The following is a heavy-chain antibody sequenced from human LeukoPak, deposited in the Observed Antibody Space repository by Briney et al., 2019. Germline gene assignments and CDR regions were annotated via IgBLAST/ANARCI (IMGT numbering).Heavy chain of an antibody. V-gene: IGHV1-2*02. CDR3: ARDREGYYYDSSGYHGY. D-gene: IGHD3-22*01. Sequence: ASVKVSCKASGYTFTGYYMHWVRQAPGQGLEWMGWINPNSGGTNYAQKFQGRVTMTRDTSISTAYMELSRLRSDDTAVYYCARDREGYYYDSSGYHGYWGQGTLVTVSS. CDR1: GYTFTGYY. CDR2: INPNSGGT. J-gene: IGHJ4*02.